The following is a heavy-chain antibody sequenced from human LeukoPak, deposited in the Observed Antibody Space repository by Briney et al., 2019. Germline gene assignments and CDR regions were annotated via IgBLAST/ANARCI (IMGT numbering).Heavy chain of an antibody. CDR1: GFTFSSYW. D-gene: IGHD6-13*01. CDR3: ASDLTHSDFDY. Sequence: PGGSLRLSCAASGFTFSSYWMSWVRQAPGKGLEWVANIKQDGSEKYYVDSVKGRFTISRDNAKNSLYLQMNSLRAEDTAVYYCASDLTHSDFDYWGQGTLVTVSS. J-gene: IGHJ4*02. V-gene: IGHV3-7*01. CDR2: IKQDGSEK.